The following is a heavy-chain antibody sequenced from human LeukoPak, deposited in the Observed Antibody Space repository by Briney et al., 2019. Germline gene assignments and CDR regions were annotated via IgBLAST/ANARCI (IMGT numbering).Heavy chain of an antibody. D-gene: IGHD3-22*01. CDR3: AKDSQSASSGYFDY. J-gene: IGHJ4*02. V-gene: IGHV3-23*01. CDR2: ISGSGGSI. Sequence: GGSLRLSCAASGFTFSSYAMSWVRQAPGKGLEWVSAISGSGGSIYYADSVKGRFTISRDNSKNTLYLQMNSLRAEDTAVYYCAKDSQSASSGYFDYWGQGTLVTASS. CDR1: GFTFSSYA.